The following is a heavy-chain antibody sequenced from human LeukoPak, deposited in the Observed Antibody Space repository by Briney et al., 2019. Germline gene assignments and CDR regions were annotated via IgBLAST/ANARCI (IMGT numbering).Heavy chain of an antibody. Sequence: SETLSLTCTVSGDSISSNYCSWIRQPAGKGLEWGGRIYTGGNTNYNPSLKSRVTISVDKSKNQFSLKLSSVTAPDTAVYYCAKERYDILTGYYSDSWGQGTLVTVSS. D-gene: IGHD3-9*01. CDR2: IYTGGNT. CDR1: GDSISSNY. CDR3: AKERYDILTGYYSDS. J-gene: IGHJ4*02. V-gene: IGHV4-4*07.